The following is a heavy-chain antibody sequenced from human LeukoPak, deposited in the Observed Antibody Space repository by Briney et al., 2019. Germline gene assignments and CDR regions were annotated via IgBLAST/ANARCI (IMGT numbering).Heavy chain of an antibody. V-gene: IGHV3-7*01. CDR3: ARGGARYLDS. Sequence: PGGSLRLSCVASGFIFSSYTMSWVRQAPGKGPEWVAKMKEDGSDIYYVDSVKGRFTICRDNAKNSLCLQMSNLRAEDTAVYYCARGGARYLDSWGQGTLVTVSS. D-gene: IGHD3-9*01. CDR2: MKEDGSDI. J-gene: IGHJ5*02. CDR1: GFIFSSYT.